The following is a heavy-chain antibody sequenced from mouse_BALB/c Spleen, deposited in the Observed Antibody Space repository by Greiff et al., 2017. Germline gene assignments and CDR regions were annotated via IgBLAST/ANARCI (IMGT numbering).Heavy chain of an antibody. J-gene: IGHJ4*01. CDR2: IWAGGST. D-gene: IGHD2-2*01. CDR1: GFSLTSYG. V-gene: IGHV2-9*02. Sequence: VQGVESGPGLVAPSQSLSITCTVSGFSLTSYGVHWVRQPPGKGLEWLGVIWAGGSTNYNSALMSRLSISKDNSKSQVFLKMNSLQTDDTAMYYCAREGGYPDYAMDYWGQGTSVTVSS. CDR3: AREGGYPDYAMDY.